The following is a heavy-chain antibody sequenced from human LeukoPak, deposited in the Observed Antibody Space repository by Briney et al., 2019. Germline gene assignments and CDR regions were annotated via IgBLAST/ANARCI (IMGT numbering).Heavy chain of an antibody. CDR1: GFTFSSYE. V-gene: IGHV3-48*03. J-gene: IGHJ4*02. Sequence: GGSLRLSCAASGFTFSSYEMNWVRQAPGKGLEWVSYISSSGSTIYYADSVKGRFTISRDNAKNSLYLQMNGLRAEDTAVYYCARVRRYCSGGSCYFPYWGQGTLVTVSS. D-gene: IGHD2-15*01. CDR3: ARVRRYCSGGSCYFPY. CDR2: ISSSGSTI.